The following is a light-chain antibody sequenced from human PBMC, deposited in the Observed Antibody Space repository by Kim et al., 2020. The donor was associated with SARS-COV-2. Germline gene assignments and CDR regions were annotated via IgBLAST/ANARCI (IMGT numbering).Light chain of an antibody. CDR2: GAS. CDR3: QQYNNWPTT. J-gene: IGKJ5*01. V-gene: IGKV3-15*01. Sequence: VSPGERATLSCRASQSVSSNLAWYQQKPGQAPRLLLSGASTRATGIPGRVSGSGSGTEFTLTISSLQSEDFAVYYCQQYNNWPTTFGQGTRLEMK. CDR1: QSVSSN.